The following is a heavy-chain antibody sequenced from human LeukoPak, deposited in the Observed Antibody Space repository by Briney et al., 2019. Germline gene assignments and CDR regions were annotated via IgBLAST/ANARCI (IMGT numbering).Heavy chain of an antibody. CDR2: IIPIFGIA. CDR1: VGSFSSYA. V-gene: IGHV1-69*04. J-gene: IGHJ5*02. Sequence: SSVKLSCKSSVGSFSSYAISCLRLAPGQPLEWIGRIIPIFGIANYAQKFQGRVTITADNSTSTAYMELSSLRSEDTAVYYCARGGLQAPGWFDPWGQGTLVTVSS. D-gene: IGHD4-11*01. CDR3: ARGGLQAPGWFDP.